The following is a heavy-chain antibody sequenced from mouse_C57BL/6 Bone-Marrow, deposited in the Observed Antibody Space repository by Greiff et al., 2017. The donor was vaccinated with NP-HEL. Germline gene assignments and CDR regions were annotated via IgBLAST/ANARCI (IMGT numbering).Heavy chain of an antibody. CDR1: GYTFTSYW. V-gene: IGHV1-5*01. D-gene: IGHD1-1*01. J-gene: IGHJ4*01. Sequence: EVQLQESGTVLARPGASVKMSCKTSGYTFTSYWMHWVKQRPGQGLEWIGAIYPGNSDTSYNQKFKGKAKLTAVTSARTAYMALSSLTNEDSSDDYGTRTPRIYYYGKGAMDYWGQGTSVTVSA. CDR2: IYPGNSDT. CDR3: TRTPRIYYYGKGAMDY.